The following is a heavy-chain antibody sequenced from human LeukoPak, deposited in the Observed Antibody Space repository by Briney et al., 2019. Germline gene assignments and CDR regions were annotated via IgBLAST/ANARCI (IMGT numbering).Heavy chain of an antibody. V-gene: IGHV3-74*01. CDR3: ARGVDY. Sequence: GGFLRLSCAASGFTFSSYWMHWFRKAPGKGLVWVSLINTDGSTTSYADSVKGRFTISRDNAKNTLYLQMNSLRAEDTAVYYCARGVDYWGQGTLVAVSS. CDR2: INTDGSTT. CDR1: GFTFSSYW. J-gene: IGHJ4*02.